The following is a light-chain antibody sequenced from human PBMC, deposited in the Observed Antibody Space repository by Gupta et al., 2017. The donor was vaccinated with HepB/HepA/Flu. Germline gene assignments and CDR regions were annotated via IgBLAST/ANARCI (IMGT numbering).Light chain of an antibody. CDR2: NVS. Sequence: QSALTQPASVSGSPGQSITISCTRTSSDVGGYNYVSWYQHHPGKAPKLMIYNVSNRASGVSNRFSGSKSGNTATLTISGLQDEDEADYYCRSYTSSSTYVFGTGTKVTVL. CDR3: RSYTSSSTYV. CDR1: SSDVGGYNY. J-gene: IGLJ1*01. V-gene: IGLV2-14*03.